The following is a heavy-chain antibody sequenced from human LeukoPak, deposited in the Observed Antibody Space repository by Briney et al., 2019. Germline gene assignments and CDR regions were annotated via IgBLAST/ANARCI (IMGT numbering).Heavy chain of an antibody. Sequence: PSETLSLTCAVYGGSFRGYYWSWIRKPPGKGLEWIGEINHSGSTNYNPSLKSRVTISVDTSKNQFSLKLSSVTAADTAVYYCARGSSSWYRYFDYWGQGTLVTVSS. D-gene: IGHD6-13*01. CDR2: INHSGST. J-gene: IGHJ4*02. CDR1: GGSFRGYY. CDR3: ARGSSSWYRYFDY. V-gene: IGHV4-34*01.